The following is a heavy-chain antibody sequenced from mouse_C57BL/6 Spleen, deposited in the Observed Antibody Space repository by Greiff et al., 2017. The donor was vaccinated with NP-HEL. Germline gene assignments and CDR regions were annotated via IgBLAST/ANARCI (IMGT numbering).Heavy chain of an antibody. Sequence: VKLVESGPGLVQPSQSLSITCTVSGFSLTSYGVHWVRQSPGKGLEWLGVIWSGGSTDYNAAFISRLSISKDNSKSQVFFKMNSLQADDTAIYYCARNLGTGTYAMDYWGQGTSVTVSS. CDR3: ARNLGTGTYAMDY. CDR1: GFSLTSYG. V-gene: IGHV2-2*01. J-gene: IGHJ4*01. D-gene: IGHD4-1*01. CDR2: IWSGGST.